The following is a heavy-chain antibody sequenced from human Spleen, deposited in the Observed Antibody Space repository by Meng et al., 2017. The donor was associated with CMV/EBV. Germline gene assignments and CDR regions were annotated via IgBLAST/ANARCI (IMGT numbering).Heavy chain of an antibody. J-gene: IGHJ4*02. Sequence: SETLSLTCAIYGGSFSGSFSGYYWSWIRQSPGKGLEWIGEINHSGSTNYNPSLKTRVTISVDTSKNQFSLRLPPPPPAHTPAPPPPPPPPSPPPPPPSPHWGQGTLVTVSS. CDR2: INHSGST. V-gene: IGHV4-34*03. CDR1: GGSFSGSFSGYY. CDR3: PPPPPSPPPPPPSPH.